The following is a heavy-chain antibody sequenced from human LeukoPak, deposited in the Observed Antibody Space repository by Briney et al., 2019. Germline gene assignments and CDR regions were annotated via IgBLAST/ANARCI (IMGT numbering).Heavy chain of an antibody. D-gene: IGHD1-26*01. CDR2: ISYGGSDK. CDR3: AKDRGSGSPPLSYFDY. CDR1: GFTFSSYA. Sequence: GGSLRLSRAASGFTFSSYAMHWVRQAPGKGLEWLTVISYGGSDKYYADSVKGRFTVSRDNSKNTLYLQMNSLRAEDTAVYYCAKDRGSGSPPLSYFDYWGQGTLVTVSS. V-gene: IGHV3-30*18. J-gene: IGHJ4*02.